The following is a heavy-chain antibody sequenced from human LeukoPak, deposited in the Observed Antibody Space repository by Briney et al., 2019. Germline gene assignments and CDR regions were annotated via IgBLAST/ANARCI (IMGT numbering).Heavy chain of an antibody. CDR2: ISAYNGNT. CDR1: GYTFTSYG. CDR3: ARDHIMDYYGSGSPAYYFDY. V-gene: IGHV1-18*01. J-gene: IGHJ4*02. Sequence: GASVKVSCKASGYTFTSYGISWVRQAPGQGLEWMGWISAYNGNTKYSQKFQGRVTITRDTSASTAYMELSSLRSEDTAVYYCARDHIMDYYGSGSPAYYFDYWGQGTLVTVSS. D-gene: IGHD3-10*01.